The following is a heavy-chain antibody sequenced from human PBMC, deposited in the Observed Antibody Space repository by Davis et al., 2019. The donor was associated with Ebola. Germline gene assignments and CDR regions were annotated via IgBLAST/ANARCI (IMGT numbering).Heavy chain of an antibody. CDR2: INSGNGNT. V-gene: IGHV1-3*01. CDR3: ARDPYDYSFQYYGMDV. J-gene: IGHJ6*04. Sequence: AASVKVSCKASGYTFTNFAIHWVRQAPGHRLEWMGWINSGNGNTKYSQKFQGRVTITRDTSASTAYMELSSLRSEDTAVYYCARDPYDYSFQYYGMDVWGKGTTVTVSS. CDR1: GYTFTNFA. D-gene: IGHD4-11*01.